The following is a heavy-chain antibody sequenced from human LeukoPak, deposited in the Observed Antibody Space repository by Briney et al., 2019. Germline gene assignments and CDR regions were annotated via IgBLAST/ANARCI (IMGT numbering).Heavy chain of an antibody. Sequence: AGGSLRLCCAASGFTFSSYAMSWVRQAPGKGLEWVSAISGSGGSTYYADSVKGRFTISRDNSKNTLYLQMNSLRAEDTAVYYCAKETSPTNWNSYPPFDYWGQGTLVTVSS. J-gene: IGHJ4*02. D-gene: IGHD1-7*01. CDR3: AKETSPTNWNSYPPFDY. V-gene: IGHV3-23*01. CDR2: ISGSGGST. CDR1: GFTFSSYA.